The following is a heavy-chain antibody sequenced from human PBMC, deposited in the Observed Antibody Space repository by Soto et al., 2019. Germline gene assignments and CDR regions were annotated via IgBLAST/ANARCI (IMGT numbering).Heavy chain of an antibody. Sequence: GGSLRLSCGASGFVFSDYYMTWIRQAPGQGPEWLSSISSRGTSISYADSVKGRFTISRDNIENSLFLNMNGLRAEDTAVYYCARSWGYSSYLDFWGQGTLVTVSS. V-gene: IGHV3-11*01. CDR3: ARSWGYSSYLDF. J-gene: IGHJ4*02. CDR2: ISSRGTSI. D-gene: IGHD5-18*01. CDR1: GFVFSDYY.